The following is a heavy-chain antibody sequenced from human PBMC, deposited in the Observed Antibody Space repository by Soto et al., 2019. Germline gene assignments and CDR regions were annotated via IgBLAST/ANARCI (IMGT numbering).Heavy chain of an antibody. CDR1: GGSISSSSYY. CDR2: IYYSGST. J-gene: IGHJ4*02. V-gene: IGHV4-39*01. Sequence: SETLSLTCTVSGGSISSSSYYWGWIRQPPGKGLEWIGSIYYSGSTYYNPSLKSRVTISVDTSKNQLSLKLSSVTAADTAVYYCASLPDELGYCSGGSCYNNYWGQGTLVTVSS. D-gene: IGHD2-15*01. CDR3: ASLPDELGYCSGGSCYNNY.